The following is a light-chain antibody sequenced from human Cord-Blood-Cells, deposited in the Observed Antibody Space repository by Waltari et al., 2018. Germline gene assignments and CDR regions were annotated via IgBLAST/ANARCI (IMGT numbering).Light chain of an antibody. Sequence: SYELTQPPSVSVSPGQTASITCSGDQLGDKYACWYQQKPGQSPVLVIYQDSKRPSGIPERFSGSNSGNTATLTISGTQAMDEADYYCQAWDSSTAVLGGGTKLTVL. V-gene: IGLV3-1*01. CDR1: QLGDKY. J-gene: IGLJ2*01. CDR3: QAWDSSTAV. CDR2: QDS.